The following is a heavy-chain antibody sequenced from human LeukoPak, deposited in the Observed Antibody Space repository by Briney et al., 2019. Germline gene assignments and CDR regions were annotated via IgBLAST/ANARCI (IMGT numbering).Heavy chain of an antibody. CDR3: ASRIAVAGPGINFDY. J-gene: IGHJ4*02. Sequence: GGSLRRSCAASGFTFSSYEMNWVRQAPGKGLVWVSYISHSGYTIHYADSVKGRFTISRDNAKNSLYLQMNSLRAEDTAVYYCASRIAVAGPGINFDYWGQGTLVTVSS. D-gene: IGHD6-19*01. CDR2: ISHSGYTI. CDR1: GFTFSSYE. V-gene: IGHV3-48*03.